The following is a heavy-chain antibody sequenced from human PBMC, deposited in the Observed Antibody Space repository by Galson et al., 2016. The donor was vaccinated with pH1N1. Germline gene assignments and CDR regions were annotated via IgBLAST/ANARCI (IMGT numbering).Heavy chain of an antibody. CDR2: ILYDGSNK. J-gene: IGHJ4*02. Sequence: SLRLSCAASGFTFSRYDMHWVRQAPGKGLEWVAIILYDGSNKYYADSVKGRFTISRDSSQNTLYLQMNSLRAEDTAVYYCARDKQVLRFFDHWGQGTLVTVSS. CDR1: GFTFSRYD. CDR3: ARDKQVLRFFDH. D-gene: IGHD3-3*01. V-gene: IGHV3-30-3*01.